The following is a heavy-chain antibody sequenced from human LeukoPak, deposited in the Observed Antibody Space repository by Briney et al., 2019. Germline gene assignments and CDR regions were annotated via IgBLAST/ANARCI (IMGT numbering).Heavy chain of an antibody. J-gene: IGHJ4*02. CDR1: GFTFSSYS. CDR2: IXSXSSYI. Sequence: KAGGSLRLSCAASGFTFSSYSMNWVRQAPGKGLEWVSSIXSXSSYIYYADSVKGRFTISRDNAKDSLYLQMNSLRAEDTAVYYCARDPYDFWSGYPPGGFDYWGQGTLVTVFS. CDR3: ARDPYDFWSGYPPGGFDY. D-gene: IGHD3-3*01. V-gene: IGHV3-21*01.